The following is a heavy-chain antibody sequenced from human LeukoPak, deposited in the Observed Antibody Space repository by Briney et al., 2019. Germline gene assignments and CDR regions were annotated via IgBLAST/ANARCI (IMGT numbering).Heavy chain of an antibody. CDR2: IYTSGST. CDR1: GGSISSGSYY. J-gene: IGHJ4*02. CDR3: ASRGDY. D-gene: IGHD3-10*01. V-gene: IGHV4-61*02. Sequence: SETLSLTCTVSGGSISSGSYYWSWVRQPAGKGLEWLGRIYTSGSTNYNPSLKSRVTISVDTSKNQFSLKLSSVTAADTAVYYCASRGDYWGQGTLVTVSS.